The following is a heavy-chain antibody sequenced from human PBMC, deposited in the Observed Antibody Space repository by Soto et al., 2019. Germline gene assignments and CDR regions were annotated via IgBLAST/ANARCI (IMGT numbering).Heavy chain of an antibody. V-gene: IGHV1-2*04. Sequence: QVQLVQSGAEVKKPGASVKVSCKASGYTFTGYYMRWVRQAPGQGLEWMGWINPNSGGTNYAQKFQGWVTMTRDTSISTAYMELSRLRSDDTAVYYCARGGEGLRFLEWLLYLDYWGQGTLVTVSS. CDR2: INPNSGGT. CDR1: GYTFTGYY. CDR3: ARGGEGLRFLEWLLYLDY. D-gene: IGHD3-3*01. J-gene: IGHJ4*02.